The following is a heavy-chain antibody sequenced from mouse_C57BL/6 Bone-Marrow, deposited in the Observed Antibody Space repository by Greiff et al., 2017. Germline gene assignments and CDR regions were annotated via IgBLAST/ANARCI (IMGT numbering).Heavy chain of an antibody. CDR1: GFTFSSYA. Sequence: EVMLVESGGGLVKPGGSLKLSCAASGFTFSSYAMSWVRQTPEKRLEWVATISDGGSYTYYPDNVKGRFTISRDNAKNNRYRQMSHLKSEDTAMYYCARRGLQLDYVDYWGQGTTLTVSS. CDR3: ARRGLQLDYVDY. D-gene: IGHD3-1*01. V-gene: IGHV5-4*03. J-gene: IGHJ2*01. CDR2: ISDGGSYT.